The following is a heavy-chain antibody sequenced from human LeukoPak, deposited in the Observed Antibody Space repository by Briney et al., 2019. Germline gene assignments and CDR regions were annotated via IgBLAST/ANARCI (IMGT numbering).Heavy chain of an antibody. D-gene: IGHD3-22*01. V-gene: IGHV4-39*07. CDR2: IYYSGST. CDR1: GGSISSSSYY. Sequence: SETLSLTCTVSGGSISSSSYYWGWIRQPPGKGLEWIGSIYYSGSTYYNPSLKSRVTISVDTSKNQFSLKLSSVTAADTAVYYCARDLSDYYDSPRAFDIWGQGTMVTVSS. CDR3: ARDLSDYYDSPRAFDI. J-gene: IGHJ3*02.